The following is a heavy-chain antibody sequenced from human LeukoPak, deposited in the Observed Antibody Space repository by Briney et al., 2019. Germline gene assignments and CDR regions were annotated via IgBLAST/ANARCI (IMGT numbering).Heavy chain of an antibody. V-gene: IGHV1-18*01. CDR3: ARGGYDFWSGYFPVDY. Sequence: GASVKVSCKASGYTFTSYGISWVRQAPGQGLEWMGWISAYNGNTNYAQKLQGRVTMTTDTSTSTAYMELSSLRSEDTAVYYCARGGYDFWSGYFPVDYWGQGTLVTVSS. J-gene: IGHJ4*02. CDR1: GYTFTSYG. CDR2: ISAYNGNT. D-gene: IGHD3-3*01.